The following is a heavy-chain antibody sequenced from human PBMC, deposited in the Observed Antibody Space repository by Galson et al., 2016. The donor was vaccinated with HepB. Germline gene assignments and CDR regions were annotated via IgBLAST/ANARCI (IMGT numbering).Heavy chain of an antibody. D-gene: IGHD4-17*01. Sequence: SLRLSCAASGITFSRYEMNWVRQAPGKGLEWVSYISSSGGTIYYADSVKGRFTISRDKAKSSLYLQMNSLRAEDSAVYYCARDTTVTAFDIWGQGTMVTVSS. V-gene: IGHV3-48*03. CDR3: ARDTTVTAFDI. CDR1: GITFSRYE. CDR2: ISSSGGTI. J-gene: IGHJ3*02.